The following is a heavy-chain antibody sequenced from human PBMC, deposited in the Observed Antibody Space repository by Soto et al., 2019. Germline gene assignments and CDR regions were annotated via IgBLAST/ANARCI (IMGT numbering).Heavy chain of an antibody. J-gene: IGHJ4*02. D-gene: IGHD4-17*01. Sequence: QVQLQESGPGLVKPSQTLSLTCTVSGGSISSVGSFWNWIRQHPAKGLEWIGYIYHSGTTYYNPSLKTRVTISVDTFKNQFSMTLSSVTAADTAIYYCAKEGDYSDYSFDSWGQGTLVTVSS. CDR2: IYHSGTT. CDR1: GGSISSVGSF. V-gene: IGHV4-31*03. CDR3: AKEGDYSDYSFDS.